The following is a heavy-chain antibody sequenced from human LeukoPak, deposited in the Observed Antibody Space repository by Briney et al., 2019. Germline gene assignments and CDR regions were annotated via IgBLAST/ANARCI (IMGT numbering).Heavy chain of an antibody. CDR3: ARAQGISTMIVVADGFDI. J-gene: IGHJ3*02. CDR2: TYYRSKWYN. Sequence: KPSQTLSLTCAISGDSVSSNSAAWNWIRQSPSRGLEWLGGTYYRSKWYNDYAVSVKSRITINPDTYKNQFSLQLNSVTPEDTAVYYCARAQGISTMIVVADGFDIWGQGTMVTVSS. D-gene: IGHD3-22*01. CDR1: GDSVSSNSAA. V-gene: IGHV6-1*01.